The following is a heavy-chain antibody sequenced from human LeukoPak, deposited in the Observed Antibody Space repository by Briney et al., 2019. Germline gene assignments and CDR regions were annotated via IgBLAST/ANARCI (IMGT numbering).Heavy chain of an antibody. CDR1: GFTFSSYE. D-gene: IGHD3-10*01. J-gene: IGHJ6*02. V-gene: IGHV3-48*03. CDR3: ARDITMVRGVIAYYYYYGMDV. CDR2: ISSSGSTI. Sequence: QPGGSLRLSCAAPGFTFSSYEMTWVRQAPGKGLEWVSSISSSGSTIYYADSVKGRFTISRDNAKNSLYLQMNSLRAGDTAVYYCARDITMVRGVIAYYYYYGMDVWGQGTTVTVSS.